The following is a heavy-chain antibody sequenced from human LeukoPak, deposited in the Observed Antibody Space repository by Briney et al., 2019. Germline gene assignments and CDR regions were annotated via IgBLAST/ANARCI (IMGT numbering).Heavy chain of an antibody. CDR2: IWYDGSNK. CDR3: AKDTYCSSTSCYRTAYYYGMDV. D-gene: IGHD2-2*01. Sequence: GRSLRLSCAASGFTFSSYGMHWVRQAPGKGLEWVAVIWYDGSNKYYADSVKGRFTISRDNSKNTLYLQMNSLRAEDTAVYYCAKDTYCSSTSCYRTAYYYGMDVWGQGTTVTVSS. J-gene: IGHJ6*02. V-gene: IGHV3-33*06. CDR1: GFTFSSYG.